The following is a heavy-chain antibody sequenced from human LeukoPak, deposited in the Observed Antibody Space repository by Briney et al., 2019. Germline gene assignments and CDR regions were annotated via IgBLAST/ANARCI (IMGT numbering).Heavy chain of an antibody. CDR3: STAINRNLPSDAFDV. Sequence: PGGSLRLSCAASGFTFSNAWMSWVRQAPGKGLEWVGRIKSKTDGGTTDYAAPVKGKFTNSRDDSKNTLYLQMNSLKTEDTAVYYCSTAINRNLPSDAFDVWGQGTMVTVSS. D-gene: IGHD1-1*01. CDR1: GFTFSNAW. CDR2: IKSKTDGGTT. J-gene: IGHJ3*01. V-gene: IGHV3-15*01.